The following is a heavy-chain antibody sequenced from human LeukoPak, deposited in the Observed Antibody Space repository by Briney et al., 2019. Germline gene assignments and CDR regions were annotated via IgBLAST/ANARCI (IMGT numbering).Heavy chain of an antibody. CDR3: AREQSSTVVFAY. J-gene: IGHJ4*02. Sequence: SVKVSCRASGCTFSSYAISWVGQAPGQGLEWMGRIIPIFGIANYAQKFQGRVTITADKSTSTAYMELSSLRSEDTAVYYCAREQSSTVVFAYWGQGTLVTVYS. CDR2: IIPIFGIA. V-gene: IGHV1-69*04. D-gene: IGHD4-23*01. CDR1: GCTFSSYA.